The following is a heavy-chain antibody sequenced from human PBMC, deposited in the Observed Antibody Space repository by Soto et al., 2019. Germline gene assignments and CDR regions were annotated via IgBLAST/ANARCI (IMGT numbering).Heavy chain of an antibody. D-gene: IGHD6-6*01. J-gene: IGHJ5*02. CDR2: ISSSSSYI. CDR3: ARDPSSIAARWGWFDP. V-gene: IGHV3-21*01. CDR1: GFTFSSYS. Sequence: EVQLVESGGGLVKPGGSLRLSCAASGFTFSSYSMNWVRQAPGKGLEWVSSISSSSSYIYYADSVKGRFTISRDNAKNSPYLQMNSLRAEDTAVYYCARDPSSIAARWGWFDPWGQGTLVTVSS.